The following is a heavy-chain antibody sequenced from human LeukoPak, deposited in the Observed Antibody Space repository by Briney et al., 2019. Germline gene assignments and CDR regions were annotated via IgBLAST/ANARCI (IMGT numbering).Heavy chain of an antibody. CDR2: ISYDGSDE. CDR1: GFTFNTYG. D-gene: IGHD3-10*01. J-gene: IGHJ4*02. Sequence: GSLRLSFAASGFTFNTYGMQWVRQAPGKGLEWVAIISYDGSDEYYADSVKGRFTISRDNSKNTLSLQVHSLTAEDTAVYYCVASSGSYHYWGQGTLVTVSS. CDR3: VASSGSYHY. V-gene: IGHV3-30*03.